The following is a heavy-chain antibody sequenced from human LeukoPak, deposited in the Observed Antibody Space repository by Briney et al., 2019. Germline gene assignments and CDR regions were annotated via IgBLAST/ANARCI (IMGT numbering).Heavy chain of an antibody. CDR3: ARGLYGDSTSYYFDY. CDR2: INHSGST. J-gene: IGHJ4*02. Sequence: PSETLSLTCAVYGGSFSGYYWSWIRQPPGKGLEWIGGINHSGSTNYNPSLKSRVTISVDTSKNQFSLKLSSVTAADTAVYYCARGLYGDSTSYYFDYWGQGTLVTVSS. CDR1: GGSFSGYY. V-gene: IGHV4-34*01. D-gene: IGHD4-17*01.